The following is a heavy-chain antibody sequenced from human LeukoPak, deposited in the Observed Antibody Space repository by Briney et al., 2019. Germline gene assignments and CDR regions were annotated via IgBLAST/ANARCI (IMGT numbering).Heavy chain of an antibody. CDR3: ARGLPGYYDSSGYYYVEGFDH. CDR1: GYTFTGYY. V-gene: IGHV1-2*06. CDR2: INPNSGGT. Sequence: ASVKVSCKASGYTFTGYYMHWVRQAPGQGLEWMGRINPNSGGTNYAQKFQGRVTMTRDTSISAAYMELSRLRSDDTAVYYCARGLPGYYDSSGYYYVEGFDHWGQGTLVTVSS. J-gene: IGHJ4*02. D-gene: IGHD3-22*01.